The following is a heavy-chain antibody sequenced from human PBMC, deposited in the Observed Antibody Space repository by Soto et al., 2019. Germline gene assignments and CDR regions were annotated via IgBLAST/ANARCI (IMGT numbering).Heavy chain of an antibody. J-gene: IGHJ4*02. CDR2: ISYDGSNK. CDR3: AKVYYYGSGSYYNNGELDY. Sequence: GGSLRLSCAASGFTFSSYGMHWVRQAPGKGLEWVAVISYDGSNKYYADSVKGRFTISRDNSKNTLYLQMNSLRAEDTAVYYCAKVYYYGSGSYYNNGELDYWGQGTLVTVSS. D-gene: IGHD3-10*01. CDR1: GFTFSSYG. V-gene: IGHV3-30*18.